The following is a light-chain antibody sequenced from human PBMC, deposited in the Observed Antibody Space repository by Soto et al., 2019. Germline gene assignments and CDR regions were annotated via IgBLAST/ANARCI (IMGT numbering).Light chain of an antibody. CDR2: AAS. V-gene: IGKV1D-16*01. CDR3: QQYYSYPLT. CDR1: QGISSW. J-gene: IGKJ4*01. Sequence: DIQMTQSASTLSGSLGDRVTITCGASQGISSWLAWYQQKTGKAPKLLIYAASSLQSGVPSRFSGSGYGTDFNLTISCLQSEDFATYYCQQYYSYPLTFGGGTKVDIK.